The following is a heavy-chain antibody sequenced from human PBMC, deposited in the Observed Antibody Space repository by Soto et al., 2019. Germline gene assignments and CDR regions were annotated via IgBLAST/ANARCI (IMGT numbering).Heavy chain of an antibody. CDR2: INGNSGVT. D-gene: IGHD5-12*01. CDR1: IYTFTDYY. CDR3: PSAGLTPLALATMS. Sequence: ASVKVSCKASIYTFTDYYVHWVRQSPRQGLEWMGWINGNSGVTKFPQKFQGRGIMTRETSISTGYMEVSRLTSDETAVYYCPSAGLTPLALATMSWGQGTHVTLCS. V-gene: IGHV1-2*02. J-gene: IGHJ1*01.